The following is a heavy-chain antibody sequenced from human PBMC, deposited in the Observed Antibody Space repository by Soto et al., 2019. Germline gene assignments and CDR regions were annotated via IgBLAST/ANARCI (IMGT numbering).Heavy chain of an antibody. CDR1: NASITSSGYY. CDR3: SRMRGTLYVPHY. J-gene: IGHJ4*01. D-gene: IGHD3-16*01. Sequence: QVQLQESGPRLVEASQTLSLTCTVSNASITSSGYYWSWVRQPPGKRLEWIGYIYHSGSTFYSPSLQSRLTKSGDTSKNQFPLTLPSVTAPDTAVYPRSRMRGTLYVPHYWGPGNPVTRSS. CDR2: IYHSGST. V-gene: IGHV4-30-4*01.